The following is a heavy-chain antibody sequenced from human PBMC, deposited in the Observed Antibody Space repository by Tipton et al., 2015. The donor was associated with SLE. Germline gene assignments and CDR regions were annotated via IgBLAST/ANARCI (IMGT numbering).Heavy chain of an antibody. CDR2: IHSSGTT. J-gene: IGHJ4*02. CDR3: ARGGWSLGY. D-gene: IGHD2-15*01. V-gene: IGHV4-59*01. Sequence: TLSLTCTVSGGSISIFYWSWIRQPPGKGLEWIGYIHSSGTTNYNASLHTRLTISVDTSKNQFSLKLNSMTAADTAVYYCARGGWSLGYWGQGTRVTVSS. CDR1: GGSISIFY.